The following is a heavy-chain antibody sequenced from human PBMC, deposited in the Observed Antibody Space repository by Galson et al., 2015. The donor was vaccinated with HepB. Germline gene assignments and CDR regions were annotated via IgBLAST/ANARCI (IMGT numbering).Heavy chain of an antibody. CDR1: GYTFTSYA. V-gene: IGHV7-4-1*02. Sequence: SVKVSCKASGYTFTSYAMNWVRQAPGQGLEWMGWINTNTGNPTYAQGFTGRFVFSLDTSVSTAYLQISSLKAEDTAVYYCAREVLTFYDSSGYYPSYFDYWGQGTLVTVSS. D-gene: IGHD3-22*01. J-gene: IGHJ4*02. CDR2: INTNTGNP. CDR3: AREVLTFYDSSGYYPSYFDY.